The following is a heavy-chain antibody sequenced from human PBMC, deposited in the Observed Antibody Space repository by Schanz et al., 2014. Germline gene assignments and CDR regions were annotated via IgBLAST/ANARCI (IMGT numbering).Heavy chain of an antibody. V-gene: IGHV3-33*01. CDR2: IWYNGSNK. J-gene: IGHJ4*02. D-gene: IGHD5-12*01. CDR3: SRPRDGYNEFDS. Sequence: QVYLVESGGGVVQPGRSLRLSCAASGFTFSKYGVHWVRQAPGKGLEWVAVIWYNGSNKYYADSVRGRFTMSRDNSKKTVYLRMNGPRIEDTAVYYGSRPRDGYNEFDSWGPGTLVTVSS. CDR1: GFTFSKYG.